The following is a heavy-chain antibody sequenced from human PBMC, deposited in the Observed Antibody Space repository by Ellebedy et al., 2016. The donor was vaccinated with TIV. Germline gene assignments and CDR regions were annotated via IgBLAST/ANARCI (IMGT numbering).Heavy chain of an antibody. CDR2: INPNSGGT. D-gene: IGHD3-16*02. J-gene: IGHJ4*02. CDR3: ARDLHYDYVWGSYRYLDY. V-gene: IGHV1-2*04. CDR1: GYTFTGYY. Sequence: ASVKVSCXASGYTFTGYYMHWVRQAPGQGLEWMGWINPNSGGTNYAHKFQGWVTMTRDTSISTAYMELSRLTSDDTAVYYCARDLHYDYVWGSYRYLDYWGQGTLVTVSS.